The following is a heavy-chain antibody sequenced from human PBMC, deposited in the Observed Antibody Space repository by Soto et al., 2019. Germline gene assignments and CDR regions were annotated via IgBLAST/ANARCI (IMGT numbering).Heavy chain of an antibody. CDR2: ISYDGSNK. CDR1: GFTFSSYG. Sequence: QVQLVESGGGVVQPGRSLRLSCAASGFTFSSYGMHWVRQAPGKGLEWVAVISYDGSNKYYADSVKGRFTISRDNSKNTLYLQMNSLRAEDTAVYYCAKESTAYDYVWGSSRDWGQGTLVTVSS. CDR3: AKESTAYDYVWGSSRD. J-gene: IGHJ4*02. D-gene: IGHD3-16*02. V-gene: IGHV3-30*18.